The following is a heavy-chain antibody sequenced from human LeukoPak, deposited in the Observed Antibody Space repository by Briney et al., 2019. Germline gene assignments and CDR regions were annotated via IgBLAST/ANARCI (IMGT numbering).Heavy chain of an antibody. CDR1: GYTFTGHY. V-gene: IGHV1-2*02. Sequence: GASVKVSCKASGYTFTGHYMHWVRQAPGHGPEWMGWINPKSGVTNYAQTLQGRVTMTRDTSISMVYMELSRLTTDDTAVYFCARALRYDDSSGYYAYWGQGTLVTVSS. CDR3: ARALRYDDSSGYYAY. D-gene: IGHD3-22*01. J-gene: IGHJ4*02. CDR2: INPKSGVT.